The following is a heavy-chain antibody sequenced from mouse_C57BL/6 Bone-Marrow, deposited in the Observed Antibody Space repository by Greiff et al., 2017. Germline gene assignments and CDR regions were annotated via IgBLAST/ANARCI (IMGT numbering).Heavy chain of an antibody. D-gene: IGHD1-1*01. CDR1: GYTFTDYE. V-gene: IGHV1-15*01. CDR2: IDPETGGT. Sequence: QVQLKESGAELVRPGASVTLSCKASGYTFTDYEMHWVKQTPVHGLEWIGAIDPETGGTAYNQKFKGKAILTADKSSSTAYMELRSLTSEDSAVYYCTRNSLRSYYWGQGTTLTVSS. J-gene: IGHJ2*01. CDR3: TRNSLRSYY.